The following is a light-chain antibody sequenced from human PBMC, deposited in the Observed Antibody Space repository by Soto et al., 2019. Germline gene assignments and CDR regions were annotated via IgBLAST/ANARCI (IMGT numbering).Light chain of an antibody. CDR3: LRSYSGARLHVV. Sequence: QAVVTQEPSLTVSPGGTVTLTCGSSSGAVTSGHYPYWFQQQPGQAPRTLIYDTSNKHSWTPARFSGSLLGGKAALTLSGAQPEDEAEYYCLRSYSGARLHVVFGGGTKVTVL. J-gene: IGLJ2*01. CDR1: SGAVTSGHY. CDR2: DTS. V-gene: IGLV7-46*01.